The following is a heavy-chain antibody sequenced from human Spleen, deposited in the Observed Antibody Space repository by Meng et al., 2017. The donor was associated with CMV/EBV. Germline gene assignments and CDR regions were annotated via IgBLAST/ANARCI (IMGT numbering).Heavy chain of an antibody. J-gene: IGHJ5*02. Sequence: GESLKISXXASGFTFSSYGMHWVRQAPGKGLEXVAFIRYDGSNKYYADSXXGRFTISRDXXKNTLYLQMNSLRAEDTAVYYCAKPGLVVPAAITVWANWFDPWGQGTLVTVSS. CDR3: AKPGLVVPAAITVWANWFDP. CDR2: IRYDGSNK. D-gene: IGHD2-2*01. CDR1: GFTFSSYG. V-gene: IGHV3-30*02.